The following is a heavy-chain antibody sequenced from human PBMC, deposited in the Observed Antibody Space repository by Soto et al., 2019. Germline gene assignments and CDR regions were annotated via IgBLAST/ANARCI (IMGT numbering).Heavy chain of an antibody. J-gene: IGHJ5*02. CDR1: GGSISSSSYY. Sequence: SETLSLTCTVSGGSISSSSYYWGWIRQPPGKGLEWIGSIYYSGSTYYNPSLKSRVAISVDTSKNQLSLKLSSVTAADTAVYYCARNTYCGGDCYYHWGQGTLVTVS. D-gene: IGHD2-21*02. CDR2: IYYSGST. V-gene: IGHV4-39*01. CDR3: ARNTYCGGDCYYH.